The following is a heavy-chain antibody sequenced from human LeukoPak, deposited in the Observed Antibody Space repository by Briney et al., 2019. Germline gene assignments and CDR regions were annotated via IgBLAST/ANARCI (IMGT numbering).Heavy chain of an antibody. D-gene: IGHD1-7*01. V-gene: IGHV4-38-2*02. J-gene: IGHJ5*02. CDR1: GYSISSGYY. CDR2: IYHSGST. Sequence: PSETLSLTCTVSGYSISSGYYWGWIRQPPGKGLEWIGSIYHSGSTYYNPSLKSRVTISVDTSKNQFSLKLSSVTAADTAVYYCARDLELVVLENNWFDPWGQGTLVTVSS. CDR3: ARDLELVVLENNWFDP.